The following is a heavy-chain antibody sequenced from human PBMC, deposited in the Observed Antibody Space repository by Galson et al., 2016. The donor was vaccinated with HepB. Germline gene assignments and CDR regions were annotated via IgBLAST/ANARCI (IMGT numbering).Heavy chain of an antibody. J-gene: IGHJ3*02. D-gene: IGHD6-13*01. CDR3: SKDRYSSSWVGSSDM. CDR2: ISGSGGST. CDR1: GFTFSSYA. V-gene: IGHV3-23*01. Sequence: SLRLSCAASGFTFSSYAMSWVRQAPGKGLEWVSLISGSGGSTYYADSVKGRFTISRDNSKNTLYLQMNSLRVEDTAVYYCSKDRYSSSWVGSSDMWGQGTMVTVSS.